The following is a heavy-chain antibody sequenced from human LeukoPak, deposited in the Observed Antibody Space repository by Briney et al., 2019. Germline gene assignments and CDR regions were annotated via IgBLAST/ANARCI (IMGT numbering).Heavy chain of an antibody. D-gene: IGHD2-15*01. CDR2: IIPILGIA. CDR1: GGTLSSYA. CDR3: ARSGYFRWVANY. J-gene: IGHJ4*02. V-gene: IGHV1-69*04. Sequence: SVKVSCKASGGTLSSYAISWVRQAPGQGLEWMGRIIPILGIANYAQKFQGRVTITADKSTSTAYMELSSLRSEDTAVYYCARSGYFRWVANYWGQGTLVTVSS.